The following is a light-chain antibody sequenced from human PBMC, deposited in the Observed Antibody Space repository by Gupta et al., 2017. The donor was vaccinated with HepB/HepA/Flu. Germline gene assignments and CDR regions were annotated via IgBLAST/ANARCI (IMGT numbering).Light chain of an antibody. J-gene: IGLJ1*01. CDR1: SNNIGSYDF. CDR2: EVN. CDR3: CSFGPV. Sequence: QSALTQPASVSGSPGQSITISCTGTSNNIGSYDFVPWYQQHPGKAPKLMIYEVNKRPSGVSNRFSGSKSGNTASLTISGLQAGDEAEYYCCSFGPVFGTGTKVTVL. V-gene: IGLV2-23*02.